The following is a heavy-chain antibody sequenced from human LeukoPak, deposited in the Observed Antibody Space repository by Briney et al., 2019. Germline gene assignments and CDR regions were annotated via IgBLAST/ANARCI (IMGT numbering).Heavy chain of an antibody. J-gene: IGHJ5*02. V-gene: IGHV3-30-3*01. CDR1: GFTFSRYA. CDR2: ISYDGSNK. CDR3: ARAAYDTSGYSWFVP. D-gene: IGHD3-22*01. Sequence: GGSLRLSCATSGFTFSRYAMHWVRQAPGKGLEWVTLISYDGSNKYYADSVEGRFTISRDNSKNTLYLQMDSLRVEDTAIYYCARAAYDTSGYSWFVPWGQGTLVTVSS.